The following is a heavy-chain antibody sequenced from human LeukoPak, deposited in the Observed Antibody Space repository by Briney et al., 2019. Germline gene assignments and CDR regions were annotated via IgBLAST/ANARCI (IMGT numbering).Heavy chain of an antibody. Sequence: GSLRLSCAASGFTFSSYAMSWVRQAPGKGLEWVSAIRGSGGSTYYADSVKGRFTISRDNSKNTLYLQMNSLRAEDTAVYYCAKRESYYDFWSGPFDPWGQGTLVTVSS. CDR1: GFTFSSYA. CDR2: IRGSGGST. CDR3: AKRESYYDFWSGPFDP. D-gene: IGHD3-3*01. J-gene: IGHJ5*02. V-gene: IGHV3-23*01.